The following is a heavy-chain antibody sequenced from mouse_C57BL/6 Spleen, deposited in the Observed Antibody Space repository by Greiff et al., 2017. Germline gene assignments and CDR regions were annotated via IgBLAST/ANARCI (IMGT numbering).Heavy chain of an antibody. CDR2: ISSGSSTI. J-gene: IGHJ3*01. Sequence: EVKVVESGGGLVKPGGSLKLSCAASGFTFSDYGMHWVRQAPEKGLEWVAYISSGSSTIYYADTVKGRFTISRDNAKNTLFLQMTSLRSEDTAMYYCAPYYDYDVPFAYWGQGTLVTVSA. CDR3: APYYDYDVPFAY. V-gene: IGHV5-17*01. D-gene: IGHD2-4*01. CDR1: GFTFSDYG.